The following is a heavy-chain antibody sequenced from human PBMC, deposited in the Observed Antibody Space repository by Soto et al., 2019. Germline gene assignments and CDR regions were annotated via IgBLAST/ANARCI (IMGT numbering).Heavy chain of an antibody. D-gene: IGHD3-10*01. V-gene: IGHV3-7*01. J-gene: IGHJ4*02. CDR1: ALTFRNNW. CDR2: INQDGSEK. CDR3: ARGSGSSYFDF. Sequence: GGSLRLSCAASALTFRNNWMSWVRQAPGKGLEWVANINQDGSEKSYVDSVKGRFTISRDRAKNSVYLHLSSLRAGDTAVYFCARGSGSSYFDFWGQGTLVTVSS.